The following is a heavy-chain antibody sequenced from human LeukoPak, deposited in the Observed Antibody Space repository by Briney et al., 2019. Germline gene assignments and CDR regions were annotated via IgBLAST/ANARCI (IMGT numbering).Heavy chain of an antibody. CDR1: GFAVSGTH. CDR2: MYTGGTT. J-gene: IGHJ5*02. V-gene: IGHV3-53*01. Sequence: PGGSLRLSCAASGFAVSGTHMSWVRQAPRKGLEWVSAMYTGGTTYYADSVMGRFTVSRDNSRNTLFLHMNSLRVDDTAVYYCAKDEATSGGGLSSWGQGTLVTVSS. D-gene: IGHD3-16*01. CDR3: AKDEATSGGGLSS.